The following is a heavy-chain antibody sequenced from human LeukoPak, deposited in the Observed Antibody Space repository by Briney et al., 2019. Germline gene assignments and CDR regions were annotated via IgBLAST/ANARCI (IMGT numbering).Heavy chain of an antibody. CDR2: IIPILGIA. CDR3: ARDPYDSSGYYYGSIEVDY. V-gene: IGHV1-69*04. Sequence: ASVKVSCKASGGTFSSYAISWVRQASGQGLEWMGRIIPILGIANYAQKFQGRVTITADKSTSTAYMELSSLRSEDTAVYYCARDPYDSSGYYYGSIEVDYWGQGTLVTVSS. J-gene: IGHJ4*02. CDR1: GGTFSSYA. D-gene: IGHD3-22*01.